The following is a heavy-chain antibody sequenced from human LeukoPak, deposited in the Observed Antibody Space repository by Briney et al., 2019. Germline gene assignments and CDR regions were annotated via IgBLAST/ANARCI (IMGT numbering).Heavy chain of an antibody. CDR2: IYYSGST. D-gene: IGHD4-17*01. J-gene: IGHJ4*02. Sequence: SETLSLTCTVSGGSISSYYWSWIRQPPGKGLEWIGYIYYSGSTNYNPSLKGRVTISVDTSKNQFSLKLSSVTAADTAVYYCARIVNDYGDGGDDYWGQGTLVTVSS. CDR1: GGSISSYY. V-gene: IGHV4-59*01. CDR3: ARIVNDYGDGGDDY.